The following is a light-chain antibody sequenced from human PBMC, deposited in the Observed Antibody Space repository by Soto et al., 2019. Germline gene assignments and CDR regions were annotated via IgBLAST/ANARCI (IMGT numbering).Light chain of an antibody. CDR1: SSDVGAYKY. J-gene: IGLJ1*01. CDR2: EVS. Sequence: QSVLTQPASVSGSPGQSVTISCTGTSSDVGAYKYVSWYQQHPGKAPKLMIYEVSKRPSGVPDRFSGSKSGNTASLTVSGLQAEDEADYYCSSYAGSSNVFGTGTKVTVL. CDR3: SSYAGSSNV. V-gene: IGLV2-8*01.